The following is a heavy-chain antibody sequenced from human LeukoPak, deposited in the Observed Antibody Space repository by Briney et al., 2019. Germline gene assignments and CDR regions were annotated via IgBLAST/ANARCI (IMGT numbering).Heavy chain of an antibody. CDR3: AILRWGGNPLDAFDI. J-gene: IGHJ3*02. Sequence: GASVKVSCKASGGTFSSYAISWVRQAPGQGLEWMGRIIPIFGTANYAQKFQGRVTITTDESTSTAYIELSSLRSEDTAVYYCAILRWGGNPLDAFDIWGQGTMVTVSS. CDR2: IIPIFGTA. D-gene: IGHD4-23*01. CDR1: GGTFSSYA. V-gene: IGHV1-69*05.